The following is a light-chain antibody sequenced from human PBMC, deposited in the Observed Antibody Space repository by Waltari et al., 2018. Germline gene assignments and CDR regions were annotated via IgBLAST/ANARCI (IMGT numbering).Light chain of an antibody. CDR1: QSVSRH. CDR2: DAS. CDR3: QQRYNFGT. Sequence: EIVLTQSPATLSLSPGERATLSCRASQSVSRHLAWYQQKPGQAPRLLIYDASSRATGLTARFSGSGSGTDFTLTISSLEPEDFAVYYCQQRYNFGTFGQGTKLEIK. V-gene: IGKV3-11*01. J-gene: IGKJ2*02.